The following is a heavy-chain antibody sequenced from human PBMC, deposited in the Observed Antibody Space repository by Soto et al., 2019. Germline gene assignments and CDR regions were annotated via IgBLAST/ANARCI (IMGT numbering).Heavy chain of an antibody. D-gene: IGHD3-3*01. CDR1: GYTFTSYA. V-gene: IGHV1-3*01. CDR2: INAGNGNT. J-gene: IGHJ4*02. CDR3: AREVRITIFGNFDY. Sequence: ASVKVSCKASGYTFTSYAMHWVRQAPGQRLEWMGWINAGNGNTKYSQKFQGRVTITRDTSASTAYMELSSLRSEDTAVYYCAREVRITIFGNFDYWGQGTLVTVSS.